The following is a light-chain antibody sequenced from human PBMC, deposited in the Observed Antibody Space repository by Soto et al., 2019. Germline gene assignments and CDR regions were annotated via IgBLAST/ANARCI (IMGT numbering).Light chain of an antibody. CDR1: SSDVGGYNY. V-gene: IGLV2-8*01. CDR2: EVS. CDR3: SSYAGSNNPYV. Sequence: QSVLTQPPSASGSPGQSVTISCTGTSSDVGGYNYVSWYQHHPGKAPKLMIFEVSKRPSGVPDRFSGSKSGNTASLTVSGLQAEDEADYYCSSYAGSNNPYVFGTGTKVPVL. J-gene: IGLJ1*01.